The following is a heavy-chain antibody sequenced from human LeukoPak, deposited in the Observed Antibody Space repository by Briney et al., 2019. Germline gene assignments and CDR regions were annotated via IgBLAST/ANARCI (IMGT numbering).Heavy chain of an antibody. Sequence: GGSLTLSCAASGFTFSSYAVNWVRQAPGKGLEWVSSISTSSTYIYYADSVKGRFTISRDNAKNSLYLQMNSLRAEDTAAYYCARDGGSGSDDAFDIWGQGTLVTVSS. CDR2: ISTSSTYI. CDR3: ARDGGSGSDDAFDI. J-gene: IGHJ3*02. V-gene: IGHV3-21*01. D-gene: IGHD3-22*01. CDR1: GFTFSSYA.